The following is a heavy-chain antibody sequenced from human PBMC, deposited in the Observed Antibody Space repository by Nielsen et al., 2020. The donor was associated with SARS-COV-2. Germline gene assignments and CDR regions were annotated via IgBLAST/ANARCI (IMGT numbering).Heavy chain of an antibody. CDR3: ARDLQGLQSAGYGMDV. Sequence: GGSLRLSCAASGFTFSSYAMSWVRQAPGKGLEWASAISGSGGSTYYADSVKGRFTISRDNSKNTLYLQMNSLRAEDTAVYYCARDLQGLQSAGYGMDVWGQGTTVTVSS. D-gene: IGHD3-16*01. CDR2: ISGSGGST. CDR1: GFTFSSYA. J-gene: IGHJ6*02. V-gene: IGHV3-23*01.